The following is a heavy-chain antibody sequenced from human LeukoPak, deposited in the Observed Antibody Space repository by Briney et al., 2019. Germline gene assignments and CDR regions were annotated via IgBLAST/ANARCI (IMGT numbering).Heavy chain of an antibody. D-gene: IGHD2-15*01. CDR2: IESDGSRT. J-gene: IGHJ3*02. CDR1: GFILSDYW. CDR3: ARRCSGGSCYSYDAFDI. V-gene: IGHV3-74*03. Sequence: PGGSLRLSCAASGFILSDYWMHWVRQGPGGGLVHVSRIESDGSRTTYADSVKGRFTVSRDDAKNSLYLQMNSLRAEDTAVYYCARRCSGGSCYSYDAFDIWGQGTMVTVSS.